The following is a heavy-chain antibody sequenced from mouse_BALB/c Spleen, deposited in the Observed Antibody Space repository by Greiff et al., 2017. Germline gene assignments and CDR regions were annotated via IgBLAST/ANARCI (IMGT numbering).Heavy chain of an antibody. D-gene: IGHD1-1*02. CDR2: ISSGSSTI. Sequence: VVESGGGLVQPGGSRKLSCAASGFTFSSFGMHWVRQAPEKGLEWVAYISSGSSTIYYADTVKGRFTISRDNPKNTLFLQMTSLRSEDTAMYYCAREEEWSYYFDYWGQGTTLTVSS. CDR3: AREEEWSYYFDY. CDR1: GFTFSSFG. J-gene: IGHJ2*01. V-gene: IGHV5-17*02.